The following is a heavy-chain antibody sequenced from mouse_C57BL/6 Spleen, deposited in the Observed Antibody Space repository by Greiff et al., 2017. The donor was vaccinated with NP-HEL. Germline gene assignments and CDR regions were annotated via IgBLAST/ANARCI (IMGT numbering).Heavy chain of an antibody. CDR3: ARGGVYYDYDRGFDY. D-gene: IGHD2-4*01. CDR1: GFTFSDYG. Sequence: EVQVVESGGGLVKPGGSLKLSCAASGFTFSDYGMHWVRQAPEKGLEWVAYISSGSSTIYYADTVKGRFTISRDNAKNTLFLQMTSLRSEDTAMYYCARGGVYYDYDRGFDYWGQGTTLTVSS. J-gene: IGHJ2*01. V-gene: IGHV5-17*01. CDR2: ISSGSSTI.